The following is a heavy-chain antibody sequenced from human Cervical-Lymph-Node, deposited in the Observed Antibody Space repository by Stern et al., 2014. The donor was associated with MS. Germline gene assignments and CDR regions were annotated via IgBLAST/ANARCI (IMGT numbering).Heavy chain of an antibody. CDR1: GFTFRNYG. V-gene: IGHV3-33*01. D-gene: IGHD5-24*01. CDR2: IWYDGSNT. J-gene: IGHJ4*02. CDR3: ARDRGRDGYNYVLGVHDY. Sequence: QVQLVQSGGGVVQPGRSLRLSCAASGFTFRNYGMHWVRQAPGKGLEWGAVIWYDGSNTHYADSVKGRFTFSRDNTKNTLYLQMNSLRAEDTAVYYCARDRGRDGYNYVLGVHDYWGQGTLVTVSS.